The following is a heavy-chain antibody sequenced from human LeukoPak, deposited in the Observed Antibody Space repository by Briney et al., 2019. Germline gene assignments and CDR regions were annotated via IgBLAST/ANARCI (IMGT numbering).Heavy chain of an antibody. V-gene: IGHV3-23*01. Sequence: HTGGSLRLSCAASGFTFSSYAISSVRQAPRKRLEWVSAISGSGGTTSYAHSVKGRFPISRDNSKNTLYLQMNSVRAEDTAVYYCAKDRFRDTSYCYGHYWGQGTLVTVSS. J-gene: IGHJ4*02. CDR3: AKDRFRDTSYCYGHY. CDR1: GFTFSSYA. CDR2: ISGSGGTT. D-gene: IGHD5-18*01.